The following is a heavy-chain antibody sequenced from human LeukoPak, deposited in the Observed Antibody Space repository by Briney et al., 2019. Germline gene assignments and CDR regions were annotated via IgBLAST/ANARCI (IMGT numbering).Heavy chain of an antibody. Sequence: GGSLRLSCAASGFTVSSNYMSWVRQAPGKGLEWVSVIYSGGSTYSADSVKGRFTISRDNSKSTLYLQMNSLRDEDTAVYYCAKDLFSGSGRAGNMDVWGKGTTVTVSS. CDR3: AKDLFSGSGRAGNMDV. D-gene: IGHD3-10*01. CDR1: GFTVSSNY. V-gene: IGHV3-53*01. J-gene: IGHJ6*03. CDR2: IYSGGST.